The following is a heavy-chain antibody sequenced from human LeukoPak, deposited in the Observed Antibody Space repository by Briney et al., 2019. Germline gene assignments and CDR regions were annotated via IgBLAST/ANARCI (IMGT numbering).Heavy chain of an antibody. CDR1: GFTFSSYG. D-gene: IGHD3-22*01. Sequence: PGRSLRLSCAASGFTFSSYGMHWVRQAPGKGLEWVSGISGSGRSTYYADSVKGRFTISRDNSNNTLYLQMNSLRAEDTAVYYCAKGRYDSSGYYLDFWGQGTLVTVSS. V-gene: IGHV3-23*01. J-gene: IGHJ4*02. CDR2: ISGSGRST. CDR3: AKGRYDSSGYYLDF.